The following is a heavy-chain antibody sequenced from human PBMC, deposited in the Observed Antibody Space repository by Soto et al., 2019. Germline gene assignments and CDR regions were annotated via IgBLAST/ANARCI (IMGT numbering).Heavy chain of an antibody. Sequence: PGESLKISCKGSEYSFTNYWIAWVRQMPGKGLEWMGIIYPGDSDTRYSPSFQGQVTISADKSIRTAYLQWSSLRASDTAMYYCARHAEGIATRQGSHYYGMDVWGQGTTVTVSS. CDR3: ARHAEGIATRQGSHYYGMDV. J-gene: IGHJ6*02. D-gene: IGHD6-6*01. CDR2: IYPGDSDT. CDR1: EYSFTNYW. V-gene: IGHV5-51*01.